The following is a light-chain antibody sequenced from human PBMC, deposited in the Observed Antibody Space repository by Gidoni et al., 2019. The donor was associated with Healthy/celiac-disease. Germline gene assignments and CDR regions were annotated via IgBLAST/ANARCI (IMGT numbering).Light chain of an antibody. CDR3: SSYTSSSTRL. Sequence: QSALTQPASASGSPGQSITIPCTGTSSDVGGYNYVSRYQPHPGKAPKLMIYDGSTRPSGVSTRFSGSKSGNTASLTISGLQAEDEADYYCSSYTSSSTRLFGGGTKLTVL. J-gene: IGLJ3*02. V-gene: IGLV2-14*03. CDR1: SSDVGGYNY. CDR2: DGS.